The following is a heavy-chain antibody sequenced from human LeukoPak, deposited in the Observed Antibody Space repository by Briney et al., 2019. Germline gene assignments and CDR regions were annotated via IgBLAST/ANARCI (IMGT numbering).Heavy chain of an antibody. CDR3: TTVYLARGFRYDSSGYYPLA. D-gene: IGHD3-22*01. V-gene: IGHV3-15*01. Sequence: PGGSLRLPCAASGFTFSNAWMSWVRQAPGKGLEWVGRIKSKTDGGTTDYAAPVKGRFTISRDDSKNTLYLQMNSLKTEDTAVYYCTTVYLARGFRYDSSGYYPLAWGQGTLVTVSS. CDR1: GFTFSNAW. J-gene: IGHJ4*02. CDR2: IKSKTDGGTT.